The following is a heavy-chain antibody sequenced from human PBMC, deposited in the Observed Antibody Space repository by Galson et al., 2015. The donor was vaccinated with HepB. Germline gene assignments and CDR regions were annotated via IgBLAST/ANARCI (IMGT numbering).Heavy chain of an antibody. CDR1: GYTFSTYY. D-gene: IGHD2-2*01. CDR2: INPSGGRT. J-gene: IGHJ3*02. Sequence: SVKVSCKASGYTFSTYYIHWVRQAPGQGLEWMGIINPSGGRTNYAQKFQDRVTMTRDTSTSTVYMQLSSLRSEDTAVYYCATIRVGFCITTSCKADDFDIGCQGTMVTVSS. V-gene: IGHV1-46*01. CDR3: ATIRVGFCITTSCKADDFDI.